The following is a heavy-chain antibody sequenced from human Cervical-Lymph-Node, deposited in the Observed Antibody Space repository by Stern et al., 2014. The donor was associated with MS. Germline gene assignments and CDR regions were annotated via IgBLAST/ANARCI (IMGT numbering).Heavy chain of an antibody. CDR1: AGAISSGGYY. CDR2: IDHSGTT. D-gene: IGHD2/OR15-2a*01. J-gene: IGHJ4*02. V-gene: IGHV4-31*03. CDR3: ARCNIPRGPLDH. Sequence: QVQLVQSGPGLVKPSQTLALTCTVSAGAISSGGYYWTWIRQHPGKGLEWIGYIDHSGTTSYKPSLRSRVTISVDPSMNQFSLEVDSVTAADTAVYYCARCNIPRGPLDHWGQGALVTVSA.